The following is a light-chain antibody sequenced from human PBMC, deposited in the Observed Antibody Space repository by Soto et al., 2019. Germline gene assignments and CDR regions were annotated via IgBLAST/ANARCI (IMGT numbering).Light chain of an antibody. Sequence: EIVLTQSPATLSVSPGERATLSCRSSQSVISNLAWYQQKPGQAPRLLIYGASSRATGIPDRFSGSGSGTDFTLTISRLEPEDFAVYYCQQYGSSPQITFGQGTRLEIK. CDR1: QSVISN. CDR2: GAS. V-gene: IGKV3-20*01. CDR3: QQYGSSPQIT. J-gene: IGKJ5*01.